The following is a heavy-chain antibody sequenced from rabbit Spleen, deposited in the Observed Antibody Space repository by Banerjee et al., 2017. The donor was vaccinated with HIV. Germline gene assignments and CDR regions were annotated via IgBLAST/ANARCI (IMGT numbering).Heavy chain of an antibody. V-gene: IGHV1S40*01. CDR3: ARDGYSRGWGIILYYFNL. Sequence: QSLEESGGDLVKPGASLTLTCTASGVSFSSSSYMCWVRQAPGKGLEWIACISAGSSGSTYYASWAKGRFTISKTSSTTVTLQMTSLTAADTAAYFCARDGYSRGWGIILYYFNLWGPGTLVTVS. CDR1: GVSFSSSSY. J-gene: IGHJ4*01. D-gene: IGHD4-1*01. CDR2: ISAGSSGST.